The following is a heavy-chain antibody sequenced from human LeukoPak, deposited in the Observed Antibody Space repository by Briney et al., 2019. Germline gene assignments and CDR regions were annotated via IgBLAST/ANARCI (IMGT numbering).Heavy chain of an antibody. Sequence: GGSLRLSCAASGFTFSSNYMNWVRQAPGKGLEWVSIIYSGGSTYYADSVKGRFTISRDNSKNTLYLQMNSLRVDDTAVYYCARDGSSWYFDLWGRGTLVTVSS. J-gene: IGHJ2*01. CDR1: GFTFSSNY. D-gene: IGHD1-26*01. V-gene: IGHV3-66*01. CDR2: IYSGGST. CDR3: ARDGSSWYFDL.